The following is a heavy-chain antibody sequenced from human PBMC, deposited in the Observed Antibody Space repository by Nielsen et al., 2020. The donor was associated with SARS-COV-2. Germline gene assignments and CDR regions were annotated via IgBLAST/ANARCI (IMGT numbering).Heavy chain of an antibody. CDR1: GFTFSSYA. CDR3: ASTQSSGRYYDTLSPFDY. V-gene: IGHV3-30-3*01. CDR2: ISYDGSNK. Sequence: GGSLRLSCAASGFTFSSYAMHWVRQAPGKGLEWVVVISYDGSNKYYADSVKGRFTISRDNSKNTLYLQMNSLRAEDTAVYYCASTQSSGRYYDTLSPFDYWGQGTLVTVSS. D-gene: IGHD3-9*01. J-gene: IGHJ4*02.